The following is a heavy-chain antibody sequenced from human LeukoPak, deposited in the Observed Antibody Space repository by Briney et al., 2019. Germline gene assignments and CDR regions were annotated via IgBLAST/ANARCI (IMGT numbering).Heavy chain of an antibody. J-gene: IGHJ4*02. D-gene: IGHD3-22*01. Sequence: SETLSLTCLVSGDSINNYYWNWIRQPPGKGLEYIGWIHYSGSTDYNPSLKSRVTISLDRSKRQLSLNLRSVTTADTAAYYCARWGYFDSSGYFVAEYRGQGTLVTVSS. V-gene: IGHV4-59*01. CDR3: ARWGYFDSSGYFVAEY. CDR2: IHYSGST. CDR1: GDSINNYY.